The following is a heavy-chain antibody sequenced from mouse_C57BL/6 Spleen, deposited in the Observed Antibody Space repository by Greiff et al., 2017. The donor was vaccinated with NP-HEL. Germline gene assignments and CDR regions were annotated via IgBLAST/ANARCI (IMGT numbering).Heavy chain of an antibody. Sequence: QVQLQQSGAELARPGASVKMSCKASGYTFTSYTMHWVKQRPGQGLEWIGYINPSSGYTKYNQKFKDKATLTADKSSSTAYMQLSSLTSEDSAVYYCARGITTAMDYWGQGTSVTVAS. D-gene: IGHD1-1*01. CDR2: INPSSGYT. CDR1: GYTFTSYT. V-gene: IGHV1-4*01. J-gene: IGHJ4*01. CDR3: ARGITTAMDY.